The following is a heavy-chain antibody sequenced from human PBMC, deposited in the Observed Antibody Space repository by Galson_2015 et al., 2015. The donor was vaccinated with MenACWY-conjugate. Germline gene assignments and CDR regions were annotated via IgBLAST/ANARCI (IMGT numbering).Heavy chain of an antibody. CDR3: ARVRGEQQPYIDY. CDR1: GFTVSNNY. J-gene: IGHJ4*02. V-gene: IGHV3-53*01. D-gene: IGHD6-13*01. Sequence: SLRLSCAASGFTVSNNYMSWVRQAPGKGLEWVAVIYSGGSTYYADSVKGRFTISRANSKNTLYLQMNSLRAEDTAVYYCARVRGEQQPYIDYWGQGTLVTVSS. CDR2: IYSGGST.